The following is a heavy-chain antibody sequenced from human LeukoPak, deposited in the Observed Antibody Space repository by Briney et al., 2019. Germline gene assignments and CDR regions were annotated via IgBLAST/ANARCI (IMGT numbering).Heavy chain of an antibody. D-gene: IGHD6-13*01. Sequence: SETLSLTCAVYGGSFSGYYWSWIRQPPGKGLEWIGEINHSGSTNYNPSLKSRVTISVDTSKNQFSLKLSSVTAADTAAYYCARGRQQLVPYKRPRIYYFDYWGQGTLVTVSS. CDR1: GGSFSGYY. V-gene: IGHV4-34*01. J-gene: IGHJ4*02. CDR2: INHSGST. CDR3: ARGRQQLVPYKRPRIYYFDY.